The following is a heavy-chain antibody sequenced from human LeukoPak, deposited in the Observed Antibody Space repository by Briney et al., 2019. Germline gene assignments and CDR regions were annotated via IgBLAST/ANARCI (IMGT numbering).Heavy chain of an antibody. CDR2: IYHSGST. J-gene: IGHJ4*02. CDR1: GYSISSGYY. Sequence: PSETLSLTCTVSGYSISSGYYWGWIRQPPGKGLEWIGSIYHSGSTYYNPSLKSRVTISVDTSKNQFSLKLSSVTAADTAVYYCARHIFLLPYYFDYWGQGTLVTVSS. V-gene: IGHV4-38-2*02. CDR3: ARHIFLLPYYFDY. D-gene: IGHD3-9*01.